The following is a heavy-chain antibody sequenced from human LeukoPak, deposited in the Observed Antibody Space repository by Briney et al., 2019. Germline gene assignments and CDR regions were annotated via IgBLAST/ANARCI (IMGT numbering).Heavy chain of an antibody. V-gene: IGHV3-23*01. J-gene: IGHJ4*02. Sequence: GGSLRLSCAASGFNFKLSAMSWGRQAPGKGLEWVALISGSGSRGSGIIGGNTYYADSVKGRFTISRDNSKNTLYVQMNSLRPEDTAVYYCARSPLDGYNYLDYWGQGTLVTVSS. D-gene: IGHD5-24*01. CDR1: GFNFKLSA. CDR3: ARSPLDGYNYLDY. CDR2: ISGSGSRGSGIIGGNT.